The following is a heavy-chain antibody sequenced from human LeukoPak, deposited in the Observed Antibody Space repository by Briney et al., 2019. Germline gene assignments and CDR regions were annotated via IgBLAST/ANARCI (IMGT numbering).Heavy chain of an antibody. J-gene: IGHJ4*02. CDR1: GFTFSSYG. CDR3: AKPFYCGGDCYYFDY. CDR2: ISYDGSNK. V-gene: IGHV3-30*18. D-gene: IGHD2-21*02. Sequence: GGSLRLYCAASGFTFSSYGMHWVRQAPGKGLEWVAVISYDGSNKYYADSVKGRFTISRDNSKNTLYLQMNSLRAEDTAVYYCAKPFYCGGDCYYFDYWVQGTLVTVSS.